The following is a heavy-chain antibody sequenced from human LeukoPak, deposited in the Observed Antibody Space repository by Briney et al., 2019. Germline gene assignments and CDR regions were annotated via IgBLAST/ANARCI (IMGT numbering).Heavy chain of an antibody. D-gene: IGHD1-1*01. Sequence: SASVKVSCKVSAYALSESSMHCVPQAPGKGLESMGGFDPEDDERVYAQMLQGRVTMTEDTSTDTAYMELSSLRSEDMAVYFCGTGRLGSLLDYWGQGTVVTVSS. CDR1: AYALSESS. CDR3: GTGRLGSLLDY. J-gene: IGHJ4*02. CDR2: FDPEDDER. V-gene: IGHV1-24*01.